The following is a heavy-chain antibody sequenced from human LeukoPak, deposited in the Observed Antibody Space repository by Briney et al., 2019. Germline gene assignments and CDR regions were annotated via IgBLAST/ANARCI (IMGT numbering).Heavy chain of an antibody. D-gene: IGHD4-23*01. CDR2: ISSSSSYI. Sequence: PGGSLRLSCAASGFTFSSYSMNWVRQAPGKGLEWVSSISSSSSYIYYADSVKGRFTISRDNAKNSLYLQMNSLRADDTAVYYCASSYGGTNWFDPWGQGTLVTVSS. CDR3: ASSYGGTNWFDP. V-gene: IGHV3-21*04. CDR1: GFTFSSYS. J-gene: IGHJ5*02.